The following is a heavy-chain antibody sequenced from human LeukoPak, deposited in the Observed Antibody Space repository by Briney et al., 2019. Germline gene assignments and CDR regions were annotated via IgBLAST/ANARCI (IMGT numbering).Heavy chain of an antibody. J-gene: IGHJ4*02. Sequence: GGSLRLSCAGSGFTFSTYWMSWVRQAPGKGLDWVANIKQDGTDKYYVDSVKGRFTISRDNAKNLLYLQMNSLRAEDAAVYYCAREKLDTRGYVDYWGQGTLVTVSS. CDR3: AREKLDTRGYVDY. V-gene: IGHV3-7*01. CDR1: GFTFSTYW. D-gene: IGHD3-22*01. CDR2: IKQDGTDK.